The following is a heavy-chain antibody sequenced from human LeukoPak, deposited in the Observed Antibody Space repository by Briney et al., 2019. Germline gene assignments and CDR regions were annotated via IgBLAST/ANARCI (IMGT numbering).Heavy chain of an antibody. CDR3: AREGVGATYNYYGMDV. CDR2: IKQDGSEK. D-gene: IGHD1-26*01. CDR1: GFTFSSYW. V-gene: IGHV3-7*03. J-gene: IGHJ6*02. Sequence: PGGSLRLSCAASGFTFSSYWMSWVRQAPGKGLEWVANIKQDGSEKYYVDSVKGRFTISRDNAKNSLYLQMNSLSAEDTAVYYCAREGVGATYNYYGMDVWGQGTTVTVSS.